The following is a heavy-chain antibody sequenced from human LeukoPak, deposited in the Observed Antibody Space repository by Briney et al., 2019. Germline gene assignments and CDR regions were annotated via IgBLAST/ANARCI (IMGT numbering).Heavy chain of an antibody. J-gene: IGHJ4*02. Sequence: PGGSLRLSCATSGFTFSSYGMHWVRQAPGKGLEWVAVIWYDGSNKYYADSVKGRFTISRDNSKNTLYLQMNSLRAEDTAVYYCARGEPPYYDFWSGYFRYDYWGQGTLVTVSS. CDR1: GFTFSSYG. D-gene: IGHD3-3*01. CDR3: ARGEPPYYDFWSGYFRYDY. CDR2: IWYDGSNK. V-gene: IGHV3-33*01.